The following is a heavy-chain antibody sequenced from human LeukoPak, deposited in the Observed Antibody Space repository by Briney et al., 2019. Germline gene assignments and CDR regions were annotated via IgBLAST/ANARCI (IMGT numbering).Heavy chain of an antibody. CDR3: ANPREDY. CDR1: GFTFSSYA. J-gene: IGHJ4*02. Sequence: GGSLRLSCAASGFTFSSYAMSYVRQAPGKGLEWVSTISNSGNTYYTDSVKGRFTISRDNSKSTLHLQMNSLRAEDTAVYYCANPREDYWGQGTLVTVSS. CDR2: ISNSGNT. V-gene: IGHV3-23*01.